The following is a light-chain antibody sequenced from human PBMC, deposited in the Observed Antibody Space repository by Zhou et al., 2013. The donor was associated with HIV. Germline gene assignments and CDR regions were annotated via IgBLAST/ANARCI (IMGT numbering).Light chain of an antibody. CDR1: QGINTY. Sequence: DIQMTQSPSSLSAPVGDRVTITCRASQGINTYLAWYQQKPGKVPKLLIYGASTLETGVPPRFSGSGSGTEFTLTINSLQPEDFATYYCQKYNGAPLTFGQGTRLEIK. V-gene: IGKV1-27*01. CDR3: QKYNGAPLT. CDR2: GAS. J-gene: IGKJ5*01.